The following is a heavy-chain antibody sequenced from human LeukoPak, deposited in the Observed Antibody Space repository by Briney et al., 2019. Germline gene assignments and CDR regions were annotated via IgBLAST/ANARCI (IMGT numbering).Heavy chain of an antibody. V-gene: IGHV1-46*01. D-gene: IGHD3-9*01. J-gene: IGHJ5*02. CDR2: INPSGGST. CDR1: GYTFTSYY. CDR3: ARDFEVGVSWFDP. Sequence: GASVKVSFKASGYTFTSYYMHWVRQAPGQGLEWMGIINPSGGSTSYAQKFQGRVTMTRDTSTSTVYMELSSLRSEDTAVYYCARDFEVGVSWFDPWGQGTLVTVSS.